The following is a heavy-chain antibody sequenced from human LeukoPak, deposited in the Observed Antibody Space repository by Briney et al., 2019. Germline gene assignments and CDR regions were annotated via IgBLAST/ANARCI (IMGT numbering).Heavy chain of an antibody. Sequence: PSETLSLTCTVSGGSISSYYWSWIRQPPGKGLEWIGFIYYSGSTNYNPSLKSRAPISVDTSKNQFSLKLSSVTAADTAVYYCARVGLWFGEFDYWGQGTPVTVSS. CDR1: GGSISSYY. CDR3: ARVGLWFGEFDY. J-gene: IGHJ4*02. V-gene: IGHV4-59*01. CDR2: IYYSGST. D-gene: IGHD3-10*01.